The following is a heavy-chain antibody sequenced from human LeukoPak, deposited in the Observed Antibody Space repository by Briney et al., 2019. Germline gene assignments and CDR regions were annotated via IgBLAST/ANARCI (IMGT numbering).Heavy chain of an antibody. J-gene: IGHJ4*02. V-gene: IGHV2-26*01. Sequence: SGPTLVNPTETLTLTCTVSGSSLSNARMGVSWIRQPPGKALEWLAHIFSNDEKSYSTSLKSRVTISKDTSKSQVVLTMTNMDPVDTATYYCARILRGSFYDYVWGSYRPLDYWGQGTLVTVSS. D-gene: IGHD3-16*02. CDR1: GSSLSNARMG. CDR3: ARILRGSFYDYVWGSYRPLDY. CDR2: IFSNDEK.